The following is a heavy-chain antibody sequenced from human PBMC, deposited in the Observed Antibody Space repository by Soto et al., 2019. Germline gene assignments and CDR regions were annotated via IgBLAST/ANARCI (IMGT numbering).Heavy chain of an antibody. V-gene: IGHV1-2*04. CDR3: ANATMYSVTSEIHYYYYYGMDV. J-gene: IGHJ6*02. CDR1: GYTFTGYY. Sequence: ASVKVSCKASGYTFTGYYMHWVRQAPGQGLEWMGWINPNSGGTNYAQKFQGWVTMTRDTSISTAYMELSRLRSDDTAVYYCANATMYSVTSEIHYYYYYGMDVWGQGTTVTVSS. D-gene: IGHD3-10*01. CDR2: INPNSGGT.